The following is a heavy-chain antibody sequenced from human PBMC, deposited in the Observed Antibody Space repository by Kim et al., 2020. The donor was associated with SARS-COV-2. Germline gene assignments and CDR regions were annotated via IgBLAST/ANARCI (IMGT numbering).Heavy chain of an antibody. D-gene: IGHD4-4*01. CDR2: INPSGGAT. V-gene: IGHV1-46*01. Sequence: ASVKVSCKAPGYSYISHSMNWVRQAPGQGLEWMGRINPSGGATTYAQNIQGRVSLTWDTSTSTVNMELRSLGSDDTAMYYCATRVTADMDVWGQGTTVTVSS. CDR3: ATRVTADMDV. J-gene: IGHJ6*02. CDR1: GYSYISHS.